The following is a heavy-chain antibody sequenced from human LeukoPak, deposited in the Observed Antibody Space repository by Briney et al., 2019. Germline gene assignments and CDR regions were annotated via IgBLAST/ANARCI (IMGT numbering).Heavy chain of an antibody. Sequence: KVSCKPSGYTFTNYYIHWVRQAPGQGLEWMGWINPTSGATNYAQRFQGRVTMTRDTSIRTAYMELSSLRSDDTAVYYCARDNLRFFDYWGQGTLVTVSS. V-gene: IGHV1-2*02. D-gene: IGHD1-14*01. CDR2: INPTSGAT. CDR1: GYTFTNYY. J-gene: IGHJ4*02. CDR3: ARDNLRFFDY.